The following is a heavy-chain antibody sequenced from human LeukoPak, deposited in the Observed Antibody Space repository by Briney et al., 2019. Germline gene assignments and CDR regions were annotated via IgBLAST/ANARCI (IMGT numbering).Heavy chain of an antibody. V-gene: IGHV3-21*01. Sequence: GGSLRLFCAACGFTFSSYSMKWVRQAPGKGREWVSSISSSSSYIYYADSVKGRFTISRDNAKNSLYLQMNSLRAEDTAVYYCARDLTSALRYFDWLPSYYYGMDVWGQGTTVTVSS. CDR2: ISSSSSYI. D-gene: IGHD3-9*01. CDR1: GFTFSSYS. J-gene: IGHJ6*02. CDR3: ARDLTSALRYFDWLPSYYYGMDV.